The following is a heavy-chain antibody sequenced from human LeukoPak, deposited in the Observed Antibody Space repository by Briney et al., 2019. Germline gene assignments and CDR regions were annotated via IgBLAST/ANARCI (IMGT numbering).Heavy chain of an antibody. Sequence: GGSLRLSCAASGFTFSSYAMHWVRQAPGKGLEYVSAISSNGGSTYYANSVKGRFTISRDNSKNTLYLQMGSLRAEDKIASLVRPPKYYYYYYYMDVWGKGTTVTISS. CDR2: ISSNGGST. J-gene: IGHJ6*03. V-gene: IGHV3-64*01. CDR1: GFTFSSYA. D-gene: IGHD3-10*01. CDR3: RPPKYYYYYYYMDV.